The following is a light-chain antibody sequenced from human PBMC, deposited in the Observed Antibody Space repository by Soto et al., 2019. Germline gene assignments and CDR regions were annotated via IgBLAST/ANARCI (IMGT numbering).Light chain of an antibody. Sequence: EIVLTQSPGTLSLSPGERATLSCRASQSVRNVYLAWYQQKPGQAPRLLIYDASNRATGIPARVSGSGSGTDFTLTINRLEPEDFAVYYCQQSGSSPRTFGQGTKLEIK. CDR1: QSVRNVY. V-gene: IGKV3-20*01. CDR2: DAS. CDR3: QQSGSSPRT. J-gene: IGKJ2*01.